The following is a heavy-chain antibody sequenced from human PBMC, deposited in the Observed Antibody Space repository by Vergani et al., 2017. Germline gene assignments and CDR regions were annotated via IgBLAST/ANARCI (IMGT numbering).Heavy chain of an antibody. CDR1: GGSISSSNW. D-gene: IGHD3-9*01. Sequence: QVQLQESGPGLVKPSGTLSLTCAVSGGSISSSNWWSWVRQPPGKGLEWIGYIYHSGSTYYNPSLKSRVTISVDRSKNQFSLKLSSVTAADTAVYYCARGVLRYFDWLPDAFDIWGQGTMVTVSS. V-gene: IGHV4-4*02. CDR2: IYHSGST. J-gene: IGHJ3*02. CDR3: ARGVLRYFDWLPDAFDI.